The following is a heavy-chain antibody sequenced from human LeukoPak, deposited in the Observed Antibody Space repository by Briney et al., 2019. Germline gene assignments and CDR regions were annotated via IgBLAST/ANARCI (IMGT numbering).Heavy chain of an antibody. Sequence: SETLSLTCTVSGGSISSYYWSWIRQPPGKGLEWIGYIYSSGRTNHNPSLKSRVTISVSTSRNQFSLKLSSVTAADTAVYYCARHLDYGDHQGAFDIWGQGTMVTVSS. CDR3: ARHLDYGDHQGAFDI. CDR1: GGSISSYY. D-gene: IGHD4-17*01. V-gene: IGHV4-59*08. J-gene: IGHJ3*02. CDR2: IYSSGRT.